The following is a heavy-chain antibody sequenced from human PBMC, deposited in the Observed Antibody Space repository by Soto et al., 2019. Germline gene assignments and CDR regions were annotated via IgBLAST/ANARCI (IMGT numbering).Heavy chain of an antibody. D-gene: IGHD2-15*01. V-gene: IGHV1-69*13. CDR1: GGTFSSYA. CDR3: AGDAGSSADSDFGNSSSSGMDV. CDR2: IIPIFGTA. Sequence: SVKVSCKASGGTFSSYAISWVRQAPGQGLEWMGGIIPIFGTANYAQKVQGRVTITADESTRTAYMELSGLRSEDTAVYYCAGDAGSSADSDFGNSSSSGMDVGAQGPTATGSS. J-gene: IGHJ6*02.